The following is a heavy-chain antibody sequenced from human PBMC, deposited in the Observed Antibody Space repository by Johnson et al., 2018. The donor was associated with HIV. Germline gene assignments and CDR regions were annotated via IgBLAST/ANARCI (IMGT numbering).Heavy chain of an antibody. J-gene: IGHJ3*02. V-gene: IGHV3-30*03. CDR2: ISYGGTYK. CDR3: ARWVDTTFDI. CDR1: GFSFGSYG. Sequence: QMLLVESGGGVVQPGRSLRVSCAASGFSFGSYGMHWVRQAPGKGLARVAIISYGGTYKYYADSVKGRFTISRDNSKNTLFLQMNSLRAEDTAVYYCARWVDTTFDIWGQGTMVTVSS. D-gene: IGHD5-18*01.